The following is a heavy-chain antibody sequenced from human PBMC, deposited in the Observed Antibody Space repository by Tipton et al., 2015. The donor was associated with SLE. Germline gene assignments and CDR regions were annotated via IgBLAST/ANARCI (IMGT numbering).Heavy chain of an antibody. V-gene: IGHV4-34*01. D-gene: IGHD5-18*01. Sequence: TLSLTCAVSGYSVSSGYYWGWIRQPPGKGLEWIGEINHSGSTNYNPSLKSRVTISVDTSKNQFSLKLSSVTAADTAVYYCARGVPPRTAMGYYYYYYYMDVWGKGTTVTVSS. CDR1: GYSVSSGYY. J-gene: IGHJ6*03. CDR2: INHSGST. CDR3: ARGVPPRTAMGYYYYYYYMDV.